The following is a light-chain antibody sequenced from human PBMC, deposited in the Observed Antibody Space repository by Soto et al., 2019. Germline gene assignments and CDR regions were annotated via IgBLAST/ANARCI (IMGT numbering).Light chain of an antibody. CDR2: AAS. V-gene: IGKV1-9*01. CDR1: QGISSY. J-gene: IGKJ5*01. Sequence: DIQLTQSPSFLSASVGDRVTITCLASQGISSYLAWYQQKPGKAPKLLIYAASTLQSGVPLRFSGSGSGTSFTLTISSLQPEDFATYYCQQLISYPITFGQGTRLEIK. CDR3: QQLISYPIT.